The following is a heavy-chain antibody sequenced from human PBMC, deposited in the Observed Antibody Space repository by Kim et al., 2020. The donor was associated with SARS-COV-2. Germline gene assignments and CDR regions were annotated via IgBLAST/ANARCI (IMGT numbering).Heavy chain of an antibody. CDR1: GFTFSSYW. CDR2: IKQDGSEK. CDR3: ASGPMDV. V-gene: IGHV3-7*01. J-gene: IGHJ6*02. Sequence: GGSRRLSCTSSGFTFSSYWMSWVRQAPGKGVEWVANIKQDGSEKYYVDAVKGRFTISRDNAKNSLYLQMNSLRADDTAVYYCASGPMDVWGQGTTVTVSS.